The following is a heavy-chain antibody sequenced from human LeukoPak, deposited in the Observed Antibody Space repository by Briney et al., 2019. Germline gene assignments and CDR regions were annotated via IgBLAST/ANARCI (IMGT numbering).Heavy chain of an antibody. Sequence: GGSLRLSCAASGFTFSSYAMSWVRQAPGKGLEWVSAISGSGGSTYYADSAKGRFTISRDNSKNTLYLQMNSLRAEDTAVYYCAKEEYGSGSYYSDYWGQGTLVTVSS. CDR2: ISGSGGST. J-gene: IGHJ4*02. CDR3: AKEEYGSGSYYSDY. D-gene: IGHD3-10*01. CDR1: GFTFSSYA. V-gene: IGHV3-23*01.